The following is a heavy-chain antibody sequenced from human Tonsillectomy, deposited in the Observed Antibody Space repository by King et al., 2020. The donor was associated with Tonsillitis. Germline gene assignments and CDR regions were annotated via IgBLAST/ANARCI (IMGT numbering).Heavy chain of an antibody. V-gene: IGHV4-61*02. J-gene: IGHJ6*03. CDR3: ARLAVAGTGFYNYYDTDV. D-gene: IGHD6-19*01. CDR2: IYTSGSA. Sequence: QLQESCPGLVRASQTLSLTCTVSGDSISSGTYYWIWIRQPAGKGLECIVRIYTSGSAYYNPSLKRRVPMSVDTSKDQLSLKVISVTAADTAVYYCARLAVAGTGFYNYYDTDVWGKGTTVTVSS. CDR1: GDSISSGTYY.